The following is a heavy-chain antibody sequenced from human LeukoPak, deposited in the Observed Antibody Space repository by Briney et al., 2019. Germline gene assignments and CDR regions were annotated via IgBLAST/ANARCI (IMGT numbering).Heavy chain of an antibody. J-gene: IGHJ4*02. CDR3: AKQTGASCYTAADY. CDR2: ISGSDGST. Sequence: GGSLRLSCAASGFTFSSYAMSWVRQAPGKGLEWVSAISGSDGSTYSADSVKGRFTISRDNSKNTLFLQMNSLRAEDTAVYYCAKQTGASCYTAADYWGQGTLVTVSS. V-gene: IGHV3-23*01. CDR1: GFTFSSYA. D-gene: IGHD2-2*02.